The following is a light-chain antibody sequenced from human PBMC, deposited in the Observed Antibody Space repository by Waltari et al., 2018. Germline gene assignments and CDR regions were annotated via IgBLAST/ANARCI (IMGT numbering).Light chain of an antibody. Sequence: DIQMTQSPSTLSASVGDTVIISCRASQSITTSLAWYQQKPGKAPDVLIYGSSNLESGVPSRFSGSGSGTEFTLTISSLQSEDFAFYSCLQYFTYPFTFGPGTKV. CDR3: LQYFTYPFT. V-gene: IGKV1-5*03. J-gene: IGKJ3*01. CDR1: QSITTS. CDR2: GSS.